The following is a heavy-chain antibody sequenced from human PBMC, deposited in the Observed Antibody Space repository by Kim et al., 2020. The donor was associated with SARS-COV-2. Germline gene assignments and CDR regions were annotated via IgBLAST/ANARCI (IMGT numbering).Heavy chain of an antibody. CDR3: AKSIVVVVAATRSYFDY. CDR2: ISGSGGST. V-gene: IGHV3-23*01. D-gene: IGHD2-15*01. Sequence: GGSLRLSCAASGFTFSSYAMSWVRQAPGKGLEWVSAISGSGGSTYYADSVKGRFTISRDNSKNTLYLQMNSLRAEDTAVYYCAKSIVVVVAATRSYFDYWGQGTLVTVSS. CDR1: GFTFSSYA. J-gene: IGHJ4*02.